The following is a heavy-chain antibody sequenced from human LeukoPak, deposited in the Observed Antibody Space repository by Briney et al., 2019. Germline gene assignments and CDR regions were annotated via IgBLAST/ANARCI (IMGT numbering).Heavy chain of an antibody. V-gene: IGHV3-7*01. CDR3: ARALIDYYDSSGYVGDNY. Sequence: GGSLRLSCAASGFTFSSYWMSWVRQAPGKGLEWVANIKQDGSEKHYVDSVKGRFTISRDNAKNSLYLQMNSLRAEDTAVYYCARALIDYYDSSGYVGDNYWGQGTLVTVSS. J-gene: IGHJ4*02. CDR1: GFTFSSYW. CDR2: IKQDGSEK. D-gene: IGHD3-22*01.